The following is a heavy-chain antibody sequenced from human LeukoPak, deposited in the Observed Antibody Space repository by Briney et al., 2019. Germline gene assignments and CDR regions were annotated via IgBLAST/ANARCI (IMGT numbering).Heavy chain of an antibody. CDR1: GYSFTSYW. J-gene: IGHJ5*02. Sequence: GESLKISCKGSGYSFTSYWIGWVRQMPGKGLEWMGIIYPGDSDTRYSPSCQGQVTISADKSISTAYLQWSSLKASDTAMYYCASLEGGAAAGTGWFDPWGQGTLVTVSS. CDR2: IYPGDSDT. CDR3: ASLEGGAAAGTGWFDP. D-gene: IGHD6-13*01. V-gene: IGHV5-51*01.